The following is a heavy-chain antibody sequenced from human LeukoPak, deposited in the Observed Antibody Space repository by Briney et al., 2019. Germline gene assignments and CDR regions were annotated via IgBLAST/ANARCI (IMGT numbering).Heavy chain of an antibody. J-gene: IGHJ4*02. CDR1: GGPFSGYY. CDR3: ASVSLGYCGGDCYGEDYFDY. Sequence: SETLSLTCAVYGGPFSGYYWSWIRQPPGKGLEWIGEINHSGSTNYNPSLKSRVTISVDTSKNQFSLKLSSVTAADTAVYYCASVSLGYCGGDCYGEDYFDYWGQGTLVTVSS. D-gene: IGHD2-21*01. CDR2: INHSGST. V-gene: IGHV4-34*01.